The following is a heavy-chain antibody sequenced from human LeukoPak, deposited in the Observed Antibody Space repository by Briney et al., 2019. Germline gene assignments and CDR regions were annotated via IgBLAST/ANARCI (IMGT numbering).Heavy chain of an antibody. V-gene: IGHV4-38-2*02. CDR2: IYHSVST. J-gene: IGHJ5*02. Sequence: KPSETLSLTCTVSGYSISSGYYWGWIRQPPGKGLEWIGSIYHSVSTYYNPSLKSRVTISVDTSKNQFSLKLSSVTAADTAVYYSARVPMVRGVSFDPWGQGTLVTVSS. D-gene: IGHD3-10*01. CDR1: GYSISSGYY. CDR3: ARVPMVRGVSFDP.